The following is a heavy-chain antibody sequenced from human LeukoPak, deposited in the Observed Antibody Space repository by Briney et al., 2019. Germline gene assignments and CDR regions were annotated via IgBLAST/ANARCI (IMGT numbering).Heavy chain of an antibody. D-gene: IGHD4-4*01. CDR2: INHSGST. V-gene: IGHV4-34*01. Sequence: SETLSLTCAVYGGSFSGYYWSWIRQPPGKGLEWIGEINHSGSTNYNPSLKSRVTISVDTSKNQFSLKLSSVTAAGTAVYYCARGKGNPNSYNWFDPWGQGTLVTVSS. CDR1: GGSFSGYY. J-gene: IGHJ5*02. CDR3: ARGKGNPNSYNWFDP.